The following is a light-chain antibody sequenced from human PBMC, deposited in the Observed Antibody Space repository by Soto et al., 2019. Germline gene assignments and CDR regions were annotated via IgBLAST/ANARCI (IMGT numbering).Light chain of an antibody. Sequence: DIQMTQSPSTLSASVGDRVTITCRASQSLSSWLAWYQQKPGKAPRLLIYDASSLESGVPSRFSGSGSGTEFTLTISSLQPDDSATYYCQQYNNFPFTFGGGTKVDIK. J-gene: IGKJ4*01. CDR1: QSLSSW. CDR2: DAS. CDR3: QQYNNFPFT. V-gene: IGKV1-5*01.